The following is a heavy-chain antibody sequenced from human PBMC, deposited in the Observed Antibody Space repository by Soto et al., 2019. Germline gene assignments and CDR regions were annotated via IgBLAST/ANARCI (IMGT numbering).Heavy chain of an antibody. J-gene: IGHJ6*02. CDR1: GFTFSSYA. D-gene: IGHD5-18*01. CDR3: AKEAGDTASYYGMDV. Sequence: GGSLRLSCAASGFTFSSYAMHCVRQAPGKGLEWVAVISYDGSNKYYADSVKGRFTISRDNSKNTLYLQMNSLRAEDTAVYYCAKEAGDTASYYGMDVWGQGTTVTAP. V-gene: IGHV3-30-3*01. CDR2: ISYDGSNK.